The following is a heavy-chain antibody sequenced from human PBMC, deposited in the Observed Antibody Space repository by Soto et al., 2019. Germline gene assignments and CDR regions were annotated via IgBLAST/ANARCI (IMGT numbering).Heavy chain of an antibody. Sequence: SETLSLTCAVSGGSISNYYWEWIRQPPGKGLEWIEHIYYNGSTNHNPSLKSRVTISVDTSKNQFSLKLSSVTAADTAVYYCARGRKWLPFRSLEYWGQGTLVTVSS. J-gene: IGHJ4*02. D-gene: IGHD5-12*01. V-gene: IGHV4-59*12. CDR3: ARGRKWLPFRSLEY. CDR2: IYYNGST. CDR1: GGSISNYY.